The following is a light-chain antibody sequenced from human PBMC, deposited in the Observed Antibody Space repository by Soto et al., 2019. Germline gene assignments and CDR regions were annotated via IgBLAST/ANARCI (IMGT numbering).Light chain of an antibody. J-gene: IGKJ4*01. V-gene: IGKV1-5*01. CDR3: QQYKRYSLT. CDR1: QSISSW. CDR2: DAS. Sequence: DIQMTQSPSTLSASVGDRVTIACRASQSISSWLAWYQQKPGKAPKLLIYDASCLESGVPSRFSGSGSDTEFTLTINNLQPDDFATYHCQQYKRYSLTFGGGTKVDIK.